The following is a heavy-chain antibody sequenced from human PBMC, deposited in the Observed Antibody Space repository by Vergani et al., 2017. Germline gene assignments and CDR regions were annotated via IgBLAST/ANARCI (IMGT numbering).Heavy chain of an antibody. V-gene: IGHV1-69*12. J-gene: IGHJ6*02. CDR1: GGTFSSYA. Sequence: QVQLVQSGAEVKKPGSSVHVFCKASGGTFSSYAISWVRQAPGQGVEWMGGIIPIFGTANYAQKFQGRVTITADESTSTAYMELSSLRSEYTAVYYCARGSSGYYDYYYYGMDVWGQGTTVTVSS. CDR2: IIPIFGTA. D-gene: IGHD3-22*01. CDR3: ARGSSGYYDYYYYGMDV.